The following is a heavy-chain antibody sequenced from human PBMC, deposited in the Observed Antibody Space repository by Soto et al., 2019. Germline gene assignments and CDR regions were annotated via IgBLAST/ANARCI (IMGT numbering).Heavy chain of an antibody. J-gene: IGHJ3*02. Sequence: ASVKVSCEASGYTFTSYDINWVRQATGQGLEWMGWMNPNSGNTGYAQKFQGRVTMTRNTSISTAYMELSSLRSEDTAVYYCARVDCTNGVCYKGAFDIWGQGTMVTVSS. CDR1: GYTFTSYD. CDR2: MNPNSGNT. CDR3: ARVDCTNGVCYKGAFDI. V-gene: IGHV1-8*01. D-gene: IGHD2-8*01.